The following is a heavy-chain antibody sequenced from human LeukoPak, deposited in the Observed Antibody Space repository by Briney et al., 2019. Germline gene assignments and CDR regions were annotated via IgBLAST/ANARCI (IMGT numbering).Heavy chain of an antibody. Sequence: VGSLRLSCAASGFTFSDHYIDWVRQAPGKGLEWVARTRNKVNSYTTAYAASVTGRFTVSRDNSSNSVYLQMNSLKIEDTAAYYCARSMYGEGRRIIDFDYWGQGSLLTVSS. J-gene: IGHJ4*02. D-gene: IGHD4/OR15-4a*01. CDR1: GFTFSDHY. CDR3: ARSMYGEGRRIIDFDY. V-gene: IGHV3-72*01. CDR2: TRNKVNSYTT.